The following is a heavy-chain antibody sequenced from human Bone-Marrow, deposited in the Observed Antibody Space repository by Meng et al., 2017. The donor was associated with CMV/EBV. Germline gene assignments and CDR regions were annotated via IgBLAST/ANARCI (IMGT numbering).Heavy chain of an antibody. CDR1: GGSISSYY. CDR3: ARQVVVVPAASETNYYYYYGMDV. CDR2: IYYSGST. D-gene: IGHD2-2*01. V-gene: IGHV4-59*01. Sequence: SETLSLTCTVSGGSISSYYWSWIRQPPGKGLEWIGYIYYSGSTNYNPSLKSRVTISVDTSKNQFSLKLSSVTAADTAVYYCARQVVVVPAASETNYYYYYGMDVWAQGPTATVPS. J-gene: IGHJ6*02.